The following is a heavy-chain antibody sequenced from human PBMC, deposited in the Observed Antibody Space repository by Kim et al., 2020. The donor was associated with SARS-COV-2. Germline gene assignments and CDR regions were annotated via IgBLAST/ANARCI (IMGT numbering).Heavy chain of an antibody. V-gene: IGHV4-59*08. CDR1: GGSISSYY. J-gene: IGHJ4*02. Sequence: SETLSLTCTVSGGSISSYYWSWIRQPPGKGLEWIGYIYYSGSTNYNPSLKSRVTISVDTSKNQFSLKLSSVTAADTAVYYCARLPRGWLQPHETPHSDYWGQGTLVTVSS. CDR3: ARLPRGWLQPHETPHSDY. D-gene: IGHD5-12*01. CDR2: IYYSGST.